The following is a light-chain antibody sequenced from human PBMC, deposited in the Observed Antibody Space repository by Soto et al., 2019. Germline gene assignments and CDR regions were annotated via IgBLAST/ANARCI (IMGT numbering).Light chain of an antibody. CDR2: DVS. V-gene: IGLV2-14*01. J-gene: IGLJ1*01. CDR3: SSYTSSNIYV. CDR1: SSDVGGYNY. Sequence: QSALTQPASVSGSPGQSITVSCTGTSSDVGGYNYVSWYQQHPGKVPQLMIYDVSNRPSGVSNRFSGSKSGNTASLTISGLQAEDEADYYCSSYTSSNIYVFGTGTKVTVL.